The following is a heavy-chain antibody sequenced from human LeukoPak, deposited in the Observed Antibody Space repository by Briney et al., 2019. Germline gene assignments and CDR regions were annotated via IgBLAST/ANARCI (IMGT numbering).Heavy chain of an antibody. V-gene: IGHV3-74*01. CDR2: INTDGSSS. CDR1: GFTFSNSW. Sequence: PGGSLRLSCAASGFTFSNSWMHWVRQAPGKGLVWISRINTDGSSSNYADSVKGRFTISRDNAKNTLYLQMSSLRAEDTAVYYCARDSLDSSGWYHDAFDIWGQGTMVTVSS. D-gene: IGHD6-19*01. J-gene: IGHJ3*02. CDR3: ARDSLDSSGWYHDAFDI.